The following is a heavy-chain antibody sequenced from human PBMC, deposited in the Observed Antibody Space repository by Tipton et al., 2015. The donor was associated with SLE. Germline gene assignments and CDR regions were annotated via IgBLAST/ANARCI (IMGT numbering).Heavy chain of an antibody. D-gene: IGHD5-24*01. CDR1: GDSISSDTYF. CDR2: IHTSGAT. CDR3: ARALNNGWRLGDRFDP. V-gene: IGHV4-61*09. Sequence: TLSLTCAVSGDSISSDTYFWTWIRQPAGKGLEWIGHIHTSGATNNNPSLKSRVTISLDTSKNQFSLKLSSVTAADTAVYYCARALNNGWRLGDRFDPWGQGTLVTVSS. J-gene: IGHJ5*02.